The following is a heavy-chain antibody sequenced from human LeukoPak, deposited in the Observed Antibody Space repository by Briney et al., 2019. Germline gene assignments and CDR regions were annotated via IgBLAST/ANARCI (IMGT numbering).Heavy chain of an antibody. CDR2: TWYDGSNK. J-gene: IGHJ4*02. CDR1: GFSFSDYG. V-gene: IGHV3-33*01. D-gene: IGHD2-21*02. CDR3: ARGPHVVVVTAIDY. Sequence: GGSLRLSCEVSGFSFSDYGMHWVRQAPGRGLEWVAVTWYDGSNKYYADSVKGRFTISRDNSKNTVYLQTSGLTVEDTAVYYWARGPHVVVVTAIDYWGQGTLVTVSS.